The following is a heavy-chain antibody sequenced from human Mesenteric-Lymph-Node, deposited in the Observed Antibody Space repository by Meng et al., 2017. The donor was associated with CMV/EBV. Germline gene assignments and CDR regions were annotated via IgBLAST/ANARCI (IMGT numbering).Heavy chain of an antibody. V-gene: IGHV4-34*01. J-gene: IGHJ4*02. CDR2: INHSGST. D-gene: IGHD3-9*01. Sequence: HVHLHQCVSGLLKPSETLSVTCAVYGGSFSGYYWNWIRQSPEKGLEWIGEINHSGSTTYNPSFTSRIIISVDTSTNQISLNMSSVTAADTAVYYCARGSSYDILTGYFDYWGQGALVTVSS. CDR3: ARGSSYDILTGYFDY. CDR1: GGSFSGYY.